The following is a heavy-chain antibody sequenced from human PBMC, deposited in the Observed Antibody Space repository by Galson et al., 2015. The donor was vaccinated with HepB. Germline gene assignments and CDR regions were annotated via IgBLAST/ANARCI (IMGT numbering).Heavy chain of an antibody. CDR3: ARATGTTAD. Sequence: SLRLSCAASGFTFSSYAMTWVRQAPGKGLEWVSTVSASGAGTYYADSVKGRFTISRDNSKNTLYLQMNSLRAGDTAVYYCARATGTTADWGQGTLVTVSS. J-gene: IGHJ4*02. V-gene: IGHV3-23*01. CDR2: VSASGAGT. CDR1: GFTFSSYA. D-gene: IGHD1-1*01.